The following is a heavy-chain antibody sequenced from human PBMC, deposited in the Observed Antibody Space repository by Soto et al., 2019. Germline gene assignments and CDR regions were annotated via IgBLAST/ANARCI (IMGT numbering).Heavy chain of an antibody. CDR2: ISWDGGST. CDR1: GFTFDDYT. Sequence: GGSLRLSCAASGFTFDDYTMHWVRQAPGKGLEWVSLISWDGGSTYYADSVKGRFTISRDNSKNSLYLQMNSLRTEDTALYYCAKDIGAGTLDDSSGYYPIYYYYGMDVWGQGTTVTSP. D-gene: IGHD3-22*01. V-gene: IGHV3-43*01. J-gene: IGHJ6*02. CDR3: AKDIGAGTLDDSSGYYPIYYYYGMDV.